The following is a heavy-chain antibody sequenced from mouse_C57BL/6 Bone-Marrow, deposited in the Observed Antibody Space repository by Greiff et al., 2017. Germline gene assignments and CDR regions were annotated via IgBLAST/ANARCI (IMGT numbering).Heavy chain of an antibody. CDR2: IDPEDGET. J-gene: IGHJ3*01. CDR1: GFNIKDYY. Sequence: EVKLVESGAELVKPGASVKLSCTASGFNIKDYYMHWVKQRTEQGLEWIGRIDPEDGETKYAPKFQGKATITADTSSNTAYLQLSSLTSEDTAVYYCARWLYGSSYDAWFAYWGQGTLVTVSA. D-gene: IGHD1-1*01. V-gene: IGHV14-2*01. CDR3: ARWLYGSSYDAWFAY.